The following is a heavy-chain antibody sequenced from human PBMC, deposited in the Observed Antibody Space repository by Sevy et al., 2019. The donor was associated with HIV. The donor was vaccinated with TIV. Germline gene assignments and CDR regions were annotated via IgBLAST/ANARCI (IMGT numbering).Heavy chain of an antibody. J-gene: IGHJ4*01. V-gene: IGHV4-31*03. D-gene: IGHD2-15*01. CDR3: ARATGSSAGFDS. CDR2: MYHSGST. CDR1: GGSISSGGYF. Sequence: SETLSLTCTVSGGSISSGGYFWSWIRQHPGKGLEWIGKMYHSGSTYYNPSLKSRLSMSMDPSKNQFSLRMSTVTAADTAIYFCARATGSSAGFDSWGHGTVVTVSS.